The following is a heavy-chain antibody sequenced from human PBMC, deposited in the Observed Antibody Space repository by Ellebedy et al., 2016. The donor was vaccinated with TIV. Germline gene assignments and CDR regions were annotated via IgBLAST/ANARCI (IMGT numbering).Heavy chain of an antibody. CDR2: ISSSSSYI. Sequence: GESLKISCAASGFTFSSYSMNWVRQAPGKGLEWVSSISSSSSYIYYADPVKGRFTISRDNAKNSLYLQMNSLRAEDTAVYYCARVESGYLSGDFDYWGQGTLVTVSS. CDR3: ARVESGYLSGDFDY. CDR1: GFTFSSYS. J-gene: IGHJ4*02. D-gene: IGHD5-12*01. V-gene: IGHV3-21*01.